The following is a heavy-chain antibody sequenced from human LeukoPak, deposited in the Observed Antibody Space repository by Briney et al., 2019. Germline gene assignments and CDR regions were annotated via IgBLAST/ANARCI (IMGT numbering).Heavy chain of an antibody. Sequence: SETLSLTCTVSGGXISGYYWSWIRQPPGKGLEYIGYIYYSGSTNYNPSLNSRVTMSVDTSKNQFSLRLTSVTAADTAVYYCARLGGPRETYGWLGPWGQGTLVTVSS. CDR1: GGXISGYY. V-gene: IGHV4-59*01. J-gene: IGHJ5*02. D-gene: IGHD3-16*01. CDR3: ARLGGPRETYGWLGP. CDR2: IYYSGST.